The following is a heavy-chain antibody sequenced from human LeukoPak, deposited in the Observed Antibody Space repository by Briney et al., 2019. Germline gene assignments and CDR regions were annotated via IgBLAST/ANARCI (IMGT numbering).Heavy chain of an antibody. Sequence: PSETLSLTCTVSGGSISSYYWSWIRQPPGKGLEWIGYIYYSGSTNYNPSLKSRVTISVDTSKNQFSLKLSSVTAADTAVYYCARMAGPYYYYYYMDVWGKGTTVTVSS. CDR1: GGSISSYY. J-gene: IGHJ6*03. CDR3: ARMAGPYYYYYYMDV. CDR2: IYYSGST. D-gene: IGHD5-24*01. V-gene: IGHV4-59*13.